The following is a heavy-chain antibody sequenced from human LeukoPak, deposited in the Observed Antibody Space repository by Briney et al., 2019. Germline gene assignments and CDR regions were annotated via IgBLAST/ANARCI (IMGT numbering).Heavy chain of an antibody. CDR2: INHSGST. J-gene: IGHJ5*01. D-gene: IGHD3/OR15-3a*01. CDR3: ARVRDSLHSLDS. Sequence: SETLSLTCAVSGGSFSGYYWNWIRQPPGKGLEWIGEINHSGSTNYNPSLKSRVTISVDRSKNQFSLKLPSVTAADTAVYYCARVRDSLHSLDSWGQGTLVTVSS. V-gene: IGHV4-34*01. CDR1: GGSFSGYY.